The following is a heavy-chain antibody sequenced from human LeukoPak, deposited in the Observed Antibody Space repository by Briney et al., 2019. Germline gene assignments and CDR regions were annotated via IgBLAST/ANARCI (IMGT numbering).Heavy chain of an antibody. CDR3: ARDQVNRWFYY. D-gene: IGHD2-15*01. CDR1: GASINSDNHY. Sequence: PSETLSLTCTVSGASINSDNHYWSWIRQSPGKGLEWLGYYHSGYTDYSPSLKSRVTMSVDTSNNQFSLKVRSVTAADTAVYYCARDQVNRWFYYWGQGTLVTVSS. V-gene: IGHV4-30-4*01. J-gene: IGHJ4*02. CDR2: YHSGYT.